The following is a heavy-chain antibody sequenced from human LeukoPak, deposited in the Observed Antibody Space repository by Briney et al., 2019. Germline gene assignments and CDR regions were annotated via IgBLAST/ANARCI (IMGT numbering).Heavy chain of an antibody. CDR1: GGSISSYY. V-gene: IGHV4-4*07. Sequence: SETLSLTCTVSGGSISSYYWSWIRQPAGKGLEWIGRIYTSGSTNYNPSLKSRVTMSVDRSKNQFSLKLSSVTAADTAVYYCAREITIWNAFDIWGQGTMVTVSS. J-gene: IGHJ3*02. CDR3: AREITIWNAFDI. CDR2: IYTSGST. D-gene: IGHD3-3*01.